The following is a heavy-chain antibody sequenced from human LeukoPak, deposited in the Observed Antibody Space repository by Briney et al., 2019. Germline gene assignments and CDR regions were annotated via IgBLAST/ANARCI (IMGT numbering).Heavy chain of an antibody. CDR2: ISGSGGST. D-gene: IGHD4-23*01. V-gene: IGHV3-23*01. Sequence: PGGSLRLSCAASGFTFSSYAMSWVRQAPGKGLEWVSAISGSGGSTYYADSVKGRFTISRDNSKNTLYLQMNSLRAEDTAVYYCAKDEVGTSFVGYYYYGMDVWGQGTTVTVSS. CDR3: AKDEVGTSFVGYYYYGMDV. J-gene: IGHJ6*02. CDR1: GFTFSSYA.